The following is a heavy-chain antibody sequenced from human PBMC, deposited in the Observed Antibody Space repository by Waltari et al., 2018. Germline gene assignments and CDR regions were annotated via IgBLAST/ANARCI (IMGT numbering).Heavy chain of an antibody. CDR2: INAGNGNT. J-gene: IGHJ4*02. CDR1: GYTFTSYA. V-gene: IGHV1-3*01. Sequence: QVQLVQSGAEVKKPGASVKVSCKASGYTFTSYAMHWVRQAPGQRLEWMGWINAGNGNTKYSQKFQGRVTITRETAASTAYMELSSLRSEDTAVYYCARVRFRELYDYWGQGTLVTVSS. D-gene: IGHD3-10*01. CDR3: ARVRFRELYDY.